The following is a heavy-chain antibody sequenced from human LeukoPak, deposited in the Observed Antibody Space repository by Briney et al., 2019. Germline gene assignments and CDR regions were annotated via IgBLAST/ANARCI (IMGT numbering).Heavy chain of an antibody. D-gene: IGHD3-10*01. CDR3: AKSRSSGSYCIDY. V-gene: IGHV3-23*01. J-gene: IGHJ4*02. CDR1: GFTFDDYA. Sequence: GGSLRLSCAASGFTFDDYAMHWVRQAPGKGLEWVSGITGSGGSTYYADPVKGRFTISRDNSKNTLSLQMNSLRAEDTAVYYCAKSRSSGSYCIDYWGQGTLVTVSS. CDR2: ITGSGGST.